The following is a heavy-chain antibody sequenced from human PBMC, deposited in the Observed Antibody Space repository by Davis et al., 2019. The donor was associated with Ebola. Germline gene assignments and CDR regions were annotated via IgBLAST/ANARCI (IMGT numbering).Heavy chain of an antibody. CDR1: GFTFSSYW. V-gene: IGHV3-7*03. J-gene: IGHJ6*02. CDR2: IKQDGSEN. D-gene: IGHD3-3*01. Sequence: GESLKISCAASGFTFSSYWMSWVRQAPGKGLEWVANIKQDGSENYSVDSVKGRFTISRDNAKNSLYLQMTSLNAEDTDVYYCARTPNYAFWSGYYYHYYYGMDVWGQGTTVTVSS. CDR3: ARTPNYAFWSGYYYHYYYGMDV.